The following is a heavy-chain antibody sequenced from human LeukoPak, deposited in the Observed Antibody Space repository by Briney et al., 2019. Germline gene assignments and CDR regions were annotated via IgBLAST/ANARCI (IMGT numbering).Heavy chain of an antibody. CDR3: ARDRYITRSWGYDFDY. J-gene: IGHJ4*02. V-gene: IGHV3-30*02. CDR2: IRNDGSDK. CDR1: GFTFRKYG. Sequence: KSGGSLRLSCAASGFTFRKYGIHWVRQTPGKGLEWVAFIRNDGSDKYYGDSVKGRFTISRDNAKNSLYLQMNTLRAEDTAVYYCARDRYITRSWGYDFDYWGQGILVTVSS. D-gene: IGHD6-13*01.